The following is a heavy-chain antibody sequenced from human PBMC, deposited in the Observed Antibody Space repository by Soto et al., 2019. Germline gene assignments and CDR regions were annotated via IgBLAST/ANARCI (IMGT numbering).Heavy chain of an antibody. V-gene: IGHV1-2*04. Sequence: ASVKVSCKASGYTFTGYYMHWVRQAPGRGLEWMGWINPNSGGTNYAQKFQGWVTMTRDTSISTAYMELSRLRSDDTAVYYCARDPGITMVRGVPDYGMDVWGQGTTVTV. J-gene: IGHJ6*02. D-gene: IGHD3-10*01. CDR1: GYTFTGYY. CDR2: INPNSGGT. CDR3: ARDPGITMVRGVPDYGMDV.